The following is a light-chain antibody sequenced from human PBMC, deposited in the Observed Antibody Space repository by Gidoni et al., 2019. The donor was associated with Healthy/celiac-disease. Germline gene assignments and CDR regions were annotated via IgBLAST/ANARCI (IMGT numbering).Light chain of an antibody. V-gene: IGKV3-11*01. J-gene: IGKJ4*01. CDR3: QQRSRWPLT. CDR2: DAS. CDR1: QSVNRY. Sequence: EIVLTQSPATLSLSPGERATLSCRASQSVNRYLAWYQQKPGQAPRLLIYDASNRATGIPARFNGSGSGTDFTLTISSLEPEDFAVYYCQQRSRWPLTFGGRTKVEIK.